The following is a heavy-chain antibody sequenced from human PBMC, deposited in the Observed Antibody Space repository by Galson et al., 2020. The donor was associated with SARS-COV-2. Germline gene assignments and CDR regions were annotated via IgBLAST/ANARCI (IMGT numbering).Heavy chain of an antibody. CDR1: GFTFSSYA. V-gene: IGHV3-23*01. CDR2: ISGSGGST. D-gene: IGHD4-17*01. J-gene: IGHJ4*02. CDR3: AKAGATNDYGDNFDY. Sequence: GESLKISCAASGFTFSSYAMSWVRQAPGKGLELVSAISGSGGSTYYADSVKGRFTISRDNSKNTLYLQMNSLRAEDTAVYYCAKAGATNDYGDNFDYWGQGTLVTVSS.